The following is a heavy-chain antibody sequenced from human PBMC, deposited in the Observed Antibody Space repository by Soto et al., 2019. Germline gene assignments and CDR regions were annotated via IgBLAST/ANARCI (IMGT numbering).Heavy chain of an antibody. CDR1: GGSISSGGYY. D-gene: IGHD4-17*01. J-gene: IGHJ6*02. Sequence: SETLSLTCTVSGGSISSGGYYWSWIRQHPGKGLEWIGNIHYSGSTYYDSSLKSRVTISVDTSKNQFSLKLSSVTAADTAVYYCARDTAPSDVWGQGTTVTVSS. CDR3: ARDTAPSDV. CDR2: IHYSGST. V-gene: IGHV4-39*02.